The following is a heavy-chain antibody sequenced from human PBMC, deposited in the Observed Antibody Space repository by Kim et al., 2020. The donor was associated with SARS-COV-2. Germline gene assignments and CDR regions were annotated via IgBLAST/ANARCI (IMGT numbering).Heavy chain of an antibody. J-gene: IGHJ6*02. D-gene: IGHD3-10*01. Sequence: GGSLRLSCAASGFTFSNAWMSWVRQAPGKGLEWVGRIKSKTDGGTTDYAAPVKGRFTMSRNDSKNTLYLQMNSLETEDTAVYYCTTEAVGFGGLWYYYYGMDVWGQGTTVTVSS. CDR1: GFTFSNAW. CDR2: IKSKTDGGTT. V-gene: IGHV3-15*01. CDR3: TTEAVGFGGLWYYYYGMDV.